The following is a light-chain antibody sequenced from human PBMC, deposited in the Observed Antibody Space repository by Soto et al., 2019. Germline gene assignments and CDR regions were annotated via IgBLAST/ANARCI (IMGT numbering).Light chain of an antibody. J-gene: IGLJ3*02. CDR3: SSYTSSSIWV. CDR2: DVS. Sequence: QSALTQPASVSGSPGQSITISCTGTSSDVGDYNYVSWYQQHPGKAPKLMIYDVSNRPSGVSNRFSGSKSGNTASLTISGLQAEDEAYYYCSSYTSSSIWVFGGGTKVTVL. CDR1: SSDVGDYNY. V-gene: IGLV2-14*01.